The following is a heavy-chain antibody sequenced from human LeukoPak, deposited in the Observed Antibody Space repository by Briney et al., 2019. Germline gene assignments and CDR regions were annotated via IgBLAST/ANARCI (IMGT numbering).Heavy chain of an antibody. CDR1: GYTFTYYY. CDR3: ARASTARIGTTGTTRPQVTPSDY. CDR2: INPNSGGT. V-gene: IGHV1-2*02. D-gene: IGHD1-1*01. J-gene: IGHJ4*02. Sequence: ASVKVSCKASGYTFTYYYMHWVRQVPGQGLEWMGWINPNSGGTNYAQKFQGRVTMTRDTSISTAYMELSRLRSDDTAVYYCARASTARIGTTGTTRPQVTPSDYWGQGTLVTVSS.